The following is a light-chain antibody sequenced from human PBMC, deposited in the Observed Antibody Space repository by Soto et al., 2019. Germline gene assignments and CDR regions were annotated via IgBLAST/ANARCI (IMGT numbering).Light chain of an antibody. Sequence: DIQMTQSPSSLSASVGDRITLTCRASQSVSSYLNWYQQKPGKAPKLLIYAASSLQSGVPARFTGRGYGTEFTLTISSLQPDDFATYYCQQYNSYSEAFGQGTKVDIK. J-gene: IGKJ1*01. CDR2: AAS. CDR1: QSVSSY. V-gene: IGKV1-39*01. CDR3: QQYNSYSEA.